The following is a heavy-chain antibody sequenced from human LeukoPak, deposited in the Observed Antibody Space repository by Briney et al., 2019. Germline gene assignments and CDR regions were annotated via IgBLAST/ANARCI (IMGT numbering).Heavy chain of an antibody. V-gene: IGHV3-7*04. CDR1: GFDFYNYW. CDR2: MNQDGSEQ. Sequence: GGSLRLSCAASGFDFYNYWMTWVRQGPGKGLEWVANMNQDGSEQYYVDSVKGRFTISRDNGKKSLYLQMNSLRAEDTAVYYCSRGQGCAYWGQGTLVTVSS. D-gene: IGHD2-8*01. CDR3: SRGQGCAY. J-gene: IGHJ4*02.